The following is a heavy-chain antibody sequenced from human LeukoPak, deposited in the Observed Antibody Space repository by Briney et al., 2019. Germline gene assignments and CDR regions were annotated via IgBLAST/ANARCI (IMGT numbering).Heavy chain of an antibody. D-gene: IGHD6-13*01. Sequence: GRSLRLSCAASAFAFSSNGMHWVRQAPGKGLEWVALISYDGSNKYYADSVKGRFTISRDNSKNTLYLQMNSLRAEDTAVYYCAKDRSSSWTWTIDYWGQGTLVTVSS. CDR1: AFAFSSNG. J-gene: IGHJ4*02. CDR2: ISYDGSNK. CDR3: AKDRSSSWTWTIDY. V-gene: IGHV3-30*18.